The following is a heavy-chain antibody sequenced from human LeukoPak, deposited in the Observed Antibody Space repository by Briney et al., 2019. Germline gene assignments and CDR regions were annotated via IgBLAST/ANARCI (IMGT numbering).Heavy chain of an antibody. CDR1: GYTFTSYG. D-gene: IGHD3-9*01. V-gene: IGHV1-18*01. CDR3: AVACLTGYYSRCAFDI. Sequence: ASVKVSCMASGYTFTSYGISWVRQAPGQGLEWMGWISAYNGNTNYAQKLQGRVTMTTDTSTSTAYMELRSLRSDDTAVYYCAVACLTGYYSRCAFDIWGQGTMVTVSS. J-gene: IGHJ3*02. CDR2: ISAYNGNT.